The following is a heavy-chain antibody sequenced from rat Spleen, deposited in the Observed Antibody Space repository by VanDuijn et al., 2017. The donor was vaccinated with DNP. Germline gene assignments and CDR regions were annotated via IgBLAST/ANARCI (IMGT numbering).Heavy chain of an antibody. Sequence: EVQLVGSGGGLVQSGRSLKLSCAGSGFTFSDYYMAWVRQAPTKGLDWVASISPSGGSTYYRDSVKGRFTVSRDNAKSSLYLQMDSLRSEDTATYYCARTGSSGWGQGVMVTVSS. D-gene: IGHD5-1*01. CDR2: ISPSGGST. V-gene: IGHV5-25*01. CDR3: ARTGSSG. CDR1: GFTFSDYY. J-gene: IGHJ2*01.